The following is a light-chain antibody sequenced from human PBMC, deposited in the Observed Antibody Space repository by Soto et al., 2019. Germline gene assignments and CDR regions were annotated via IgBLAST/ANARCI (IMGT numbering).Light chain of an antibody. CDR2: DAS. CDR1: QGISSY. Sequence: IQLTQSPSYLSASVGDRVTITCRASQGISSYLAWYQQKPGKAPKLLIYDASNLEAGVPSRFSGSGSGTEFTFTISSLHPEDIATYYCQQYDNLPITFGQGTRLEIK. CDR3: QQYDNLPIT. V-gene: IGKV1-33*01. J-gene: IGKJ5*01.